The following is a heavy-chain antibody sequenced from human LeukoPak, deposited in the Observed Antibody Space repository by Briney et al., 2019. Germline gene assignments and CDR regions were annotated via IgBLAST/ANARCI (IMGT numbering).Heavy chain of an antibody. V-gene: IGHV4-59*12. Sequence: SETLSLTCTVSGDSTNNYYWSWIRQPPGKGLEWIEYISYSGSTNYNPSLKSRVTISVDTSKNQFSLKLSSVTAADTAVYYCARGENAFDIWGQGTMVTVSS. J-gene: IGHJ3*02. CDR3: ARGENAFDI. CDR2: ISYSGST. CDR1: GDSTNNYY. D-gene: IGHD5-24*01.